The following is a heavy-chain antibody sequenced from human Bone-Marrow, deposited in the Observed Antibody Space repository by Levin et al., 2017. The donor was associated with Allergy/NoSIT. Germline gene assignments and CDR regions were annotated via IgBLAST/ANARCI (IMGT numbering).Heavy chain of an antibody. CDR1: GFNFSTYN. J-gene: IGHJ6*02. CDR2: ITRRSDYM. CDR3: AKDRTYGILWNYGMDV. D-gene: IGHD4-17*01. V-gene: IGHV3-21*01. Sequence: LSLTCAASGFNFSTYNMNWVRQTPGKGLEWVSSITRRSDYMYYADSVKGRFIISRDNAKNSLFLQMNSLRVDDTAVYYCAKDRTYGILWNYGMDVWGQGVLVTVSS.